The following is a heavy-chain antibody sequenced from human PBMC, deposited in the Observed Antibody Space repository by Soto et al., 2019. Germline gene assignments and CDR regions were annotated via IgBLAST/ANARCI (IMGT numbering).Heavy chain of an antibody. D-gene: IGHD2-15*01. CDR1: GDSVSSNTAA. J-gene: IGHJ3*02. V-gene: IGHV6-1*01. CDR3: ARARWSDDALDI. Sequence: SQTLSLTCAISGDSVSSNTAAWNWIRQSPSRGLEWLGRTFFRSKQYNDYAESLKSRITINPDTSKNQFSLHLDSVTPEDTAVYYCARARWSDDALDIWGQGTMVTVSS. CDR2: TFFRSKQYN.